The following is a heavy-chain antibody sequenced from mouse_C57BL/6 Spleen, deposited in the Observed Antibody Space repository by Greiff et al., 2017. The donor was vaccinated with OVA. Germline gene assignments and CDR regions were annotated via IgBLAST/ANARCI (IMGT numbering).Heavy chain of an antibody. Sequence: VQGVESGAELVRPGTSVKVSCKASGYAFTHYLIEWVKQRPGQGLEWIGVINPGSGGTNYNEKFKGKATLTADKSSSTAYMQLSSLTSEDSAVYFCARFLGSSYDYYAMDYWGQGTSVTVSS. CDR3: ARFLGSSYDYYAMDY. CDR2: INPGSGGT. CDR1: GYAFTHYL. V-gene: IGHV1-54*01. D-gene: IGHD1-1*01. J-gene: IGHJ4*01.